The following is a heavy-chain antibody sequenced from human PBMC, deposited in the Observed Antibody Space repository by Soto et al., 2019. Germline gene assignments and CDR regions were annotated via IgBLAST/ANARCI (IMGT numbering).Heavy chain of an antibody. V-gene: IGHV1-18*04. CDR1: GYTFTSYG. CDR2: ISAYNGNT. J-gene: IGHJ6*02. Sequence: ASVKVSCKASGYTFTSYGISWVRQAPGQGLEWMGWISAYNGNTNYAQKLQGRVTMTTDTSTSTAYMELRSLRSDDTAVYYCAREIAAAGTSYYYYGMDVQGQVTTVTV. CDR3: AREIAAAGTSYYYYGMDV. D-gene: IGHD6-13*01.